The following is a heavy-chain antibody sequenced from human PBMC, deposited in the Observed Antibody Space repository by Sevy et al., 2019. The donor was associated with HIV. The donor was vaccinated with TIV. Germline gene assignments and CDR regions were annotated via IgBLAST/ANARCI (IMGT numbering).Heavy chain of an antibody. D-gene: IGHD7-27*01. Sequence: SETLSLTCTVSGGSISSYYWSWIRQPPGKGLEWIGYIYYSGSTNYNPALKSRVTISVDTSKNQFSLKLSSVTAADTAVYYCARQLGRVKSLHAFDIWGQGTMVTVSS. J-gene: IGHJ3*02. V-gene: IGHV4-59*08. CDR1: GGSISSYY. CDR3: ARQLGRVKSLHAFDI. CDR2: IYYSGST.